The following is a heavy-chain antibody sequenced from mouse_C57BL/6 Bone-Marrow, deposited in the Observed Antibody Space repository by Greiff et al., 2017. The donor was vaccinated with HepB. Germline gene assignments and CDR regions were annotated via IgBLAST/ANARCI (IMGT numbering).Heavy chain of an antibody. D-gene: IGHD1-1*01. V-gene: IGHV1-61*01. J-gene: IGHJ2*01. CDR1: GYTFTSYW. Sequence: VQLQQSGAELVRPGSSVKLSCKASGYTFTSYWMDWVKQRPGQGLEWIGNIYPSDSETHYNQKFKDKATLTVDKSSSTAYMQLSSLTSEDSAVYYCALYYYGSSYFDYWGQGTTLTVSS. CDR2: IYPSDSET. CDR3: ALYYYGSSYFDY.